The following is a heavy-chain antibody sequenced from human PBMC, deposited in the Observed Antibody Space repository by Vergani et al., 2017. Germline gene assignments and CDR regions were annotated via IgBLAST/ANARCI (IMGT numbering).Heavy chain of an antibody. J-gene: IGHJ4*02. D-gene: IGHD2-8*01. CDR3: ARHGVHGGFDY. Sequence: QVQLQESGPGLVKPSQTLSLTCTVSGGSISSGSYYWSWIRQPAGKGLEWIGRIYTSGSTNYNPSLKSRVTISVDTSKNQFSLKLSSVTAADTAVYYCARHGVHGGFDYWGQGTLVTVSS. CDR2: IYTSGST. CDR1: GGSISSGSYY. V-gene: IGHV4-61*02.